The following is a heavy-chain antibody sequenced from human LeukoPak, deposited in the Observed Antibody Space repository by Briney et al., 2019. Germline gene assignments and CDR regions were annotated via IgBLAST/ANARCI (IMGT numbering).Heavy chain of an antibody. J-gene: IGHJ4*02. CDR2: IYPGDSDT. CDR3: ARRRDSSGYYSDY. D-gene: IGHD3-22*01. Sequence: GESLKISCKGSGYSFTSYWIGWVRQMPGKGLGWMGIIYPGDSDTRYSPSFQGQVTISADKSISTAYLQWSSLKASDTAMYYCARRRDSSGYYSDYWGQGTLVTVSS. CDR1: GYSFTSYW. V-gene: IGHV5-51*01.